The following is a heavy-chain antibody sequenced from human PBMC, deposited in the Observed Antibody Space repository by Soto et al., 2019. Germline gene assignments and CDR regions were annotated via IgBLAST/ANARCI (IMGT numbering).Heavy chain of an antibody. V-gene: IGHV3-21*01. CDR3: ARDRPYYYDSSGYYAY. D-gene: IGHD3-22*01. CDR2: ISSSSSYI. Sequence: PGGSLRLSCAASGFTFSSYSMNWVRQAPGKGLEWVSSISSSSSYIYYADSVKGRFTISRDNAKNSLYLQMNSLRAEDTAVYYCARDRPYYYDSSGYYAYWGQGTLVTVSS. CDR1: GFTFSSYS. J-gene: IGHJ4*02.